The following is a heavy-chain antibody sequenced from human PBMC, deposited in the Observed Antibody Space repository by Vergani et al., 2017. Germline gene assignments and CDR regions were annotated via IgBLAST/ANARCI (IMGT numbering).Heavy chain of an antibody. CDR2: IYYSGST. V-gene: IGHV4-59*01. D-gene: IGHD6-19*01. J-gene: IGHJ5*02. Sequence: QVQLQESGPGLVKPSETLSLTCTVSGGSISGYYWSWIRQPPGKGLEWIGYIYYSGSTNYNPSLKSRVTISVDTSKNQFSLKLSSVTAADTAVYYCARRGSGWGLLFDPWGQGTLVTVSS. CDR1: GGSISGYY. CDR3: ARRGSGWGLLFDP.